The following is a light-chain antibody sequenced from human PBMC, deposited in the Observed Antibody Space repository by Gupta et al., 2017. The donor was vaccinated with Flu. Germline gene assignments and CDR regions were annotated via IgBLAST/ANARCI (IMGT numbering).Light chain of an antibody. Sequence: DIQMTQSPSSLSASVGDRVTITCQASQDISNYLNWYQQKPGKAPKLLIYDASNLEKGVPSRFSGSGDGTDCNFTISSRQPEDMEAYYCQQEDKLLCMYTFGQGTKVEIK. J-gene: IGKJ2*01. CDR3: QQEDKLLCMYT. CDR1: QDISNY. V-gene: IGKV1-33*01. CDR2: DAS.